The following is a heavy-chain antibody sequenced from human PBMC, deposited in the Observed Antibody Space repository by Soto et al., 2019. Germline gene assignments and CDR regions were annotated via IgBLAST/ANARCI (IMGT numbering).Heavy chain of an antibody. V-gene: IGHV4-30-4*01. CDR2: IYNSGST. Sequence: QVQLQESGPGLVEPSQTLSLTCTVSGDSITNVHYYFSWIRQTPGKGLEWIGHIYNSGSTYRNPSLETRVTISVDPSQDQFSLKLRSVTAADTAVYYCARGTSGDKVDSWGQGTLVTVSS. CDR3: ARGTSGDKVDS. J-gene: IGHJ4*02. CDR1: GDSITNVHYY. D-gene: IGHD3-16*01.